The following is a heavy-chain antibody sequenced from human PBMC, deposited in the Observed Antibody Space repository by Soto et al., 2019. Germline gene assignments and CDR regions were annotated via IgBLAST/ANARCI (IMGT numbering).Heavy chain of an antibody. CDR2: ISPYNDNT. CDR1: GYTFTSYG. V-gene: IGHV1-18*01. Sequence: QVQLVQSGAEVKKPGASVKVSCKASGYTFTSYGISWVRQAPGQGLEWMGWISPYNDNTNYAQKLQGRVTMTTDTSTSTAYKELRSLRSDDTAVYYCARGIGGYFGVDYYYRMDVWGQGTTVTVSS. D-gene: IGHD3-16*01. J-gene: IGHJ6*02. CDR3: ARGIGGYFGVDYYYRMDV.